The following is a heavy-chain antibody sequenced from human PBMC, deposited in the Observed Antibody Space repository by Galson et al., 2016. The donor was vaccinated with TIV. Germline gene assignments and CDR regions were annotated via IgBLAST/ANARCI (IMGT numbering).Heavy chain of an antibody. D-gene: IGHD6-6*01. CDR1: ASIFSTYT. Sequence: SVKVSCKASASIFSTYTIFWVRQAPGQGLEWMGRIIPIIGMTNYAQKFQGRVTITADTSTNTAYMELGSLRSEDTAIYYCARAGVGAARDGGDYWGQGTLVTVSS. CDR3: ARAGVGAARDGGDY. CDR2: IIPIIGMT. V-gene: IGHV1-69*02. J-gene: IGHJ4*02.